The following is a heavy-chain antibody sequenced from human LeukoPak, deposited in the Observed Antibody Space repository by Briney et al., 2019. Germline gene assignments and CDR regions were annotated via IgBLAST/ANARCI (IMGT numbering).Heavy chain of an antibody. Sequence: PSETLSLTCTVSGGSISSDQWSWMRQPPGKGLEWIGYIYYSGSTNYNPSLKSRVTISLDTSKNQFSLDLSSVTAADTAVYYCARVRYSGTYWTRWGQGTLVTVS. V-gene: IGHV4-59*01. J-gene: IGHJ4*02. CDR2: IYYSGST. D-gene: IGHD1-26*01. CDR1: GGSISSDQ. CDR3: ARVRYSGTYWTR.